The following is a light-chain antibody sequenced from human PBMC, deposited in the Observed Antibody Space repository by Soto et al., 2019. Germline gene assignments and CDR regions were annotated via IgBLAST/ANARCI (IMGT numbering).Light chain of an antibody. CDR1: SNDVGTYDF. J-gene: IGLJ1*01. Sequence: QSALTQPASVSGSPGQSLTISCTGTSNDVGTYDFVSWYQQHPSKAPKLLIYEANKRPSGVSSRFSGSKSGNTASLTISGLQAEDEADYYCCSYAGSSTYVFGTGTKLTVL. V-gene: IGLV2-23*01. CDR3: CSYAGSSTYV. CDR2: EAN.